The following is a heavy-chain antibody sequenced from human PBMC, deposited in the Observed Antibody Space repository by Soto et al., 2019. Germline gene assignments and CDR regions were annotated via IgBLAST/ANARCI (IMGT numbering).Heavy chain of an antibody. D-gene: IGHD1-7*01. CDR2: ISSSSSYI. V-gene: IGHV3-21*01. CDR3: ARGKNGENWNFETYYYYYMDV. J-gene: IGHJ6*03. Sequence: GGSLRLSCAASGFTFSSYSMNWVRQAPGKGLEWVSSISSSSSYIYYADSVKGRFTISRDNAKNSLYLQMNSLRAEDTAVYYCARGKNGENWNFETYYYYYMDVWGKGTTVTVSS. CDR1: GFTFSSYS.